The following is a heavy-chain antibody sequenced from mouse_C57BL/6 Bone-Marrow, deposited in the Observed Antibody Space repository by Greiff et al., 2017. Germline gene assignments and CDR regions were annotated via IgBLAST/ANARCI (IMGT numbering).Heavy chain of an antibody. CDR1: GFTFSSYA. CDR2: ISSGGDYI. CDR3: TLTGTTWYFDV. D-gene: IGHD4-1*01. J-gene: IGHJ1*03. V-gene: IGHV5-9-1*02. Sequence: EVKLMESGEGLVKPGGSLKLSCAASGFTFSSYAMSWVRQTPEKRLEWVAYISSGGDYIYYADTVKGRFTISRDNARNTLYLQMSSLKSEDTAMYYCTLTGTTWYFDVWGTGTTVTVSS.